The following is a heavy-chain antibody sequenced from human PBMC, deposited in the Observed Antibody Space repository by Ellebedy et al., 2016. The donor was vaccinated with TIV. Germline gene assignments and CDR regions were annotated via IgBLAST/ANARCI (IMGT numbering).Heavy chain of an antibody. V-gene: IGHV1-69*13. D-gene: IGHD4-23*01. CDR3: ARDRGNSHAFAI. J-gene: IGHJ3*02. Sequence: AASVKVSCKTSGGTFNIYAINWLRQAPGQGLEWMGVIIPLSDTTHYAQKFQRRVTITADESTSTAYMYLSSLTSEDTAMYYCARDRGNSHAFAIWGQGTMVTVSS. CDR2: IIPLSDTT. CDR1: GGTFNIYA.